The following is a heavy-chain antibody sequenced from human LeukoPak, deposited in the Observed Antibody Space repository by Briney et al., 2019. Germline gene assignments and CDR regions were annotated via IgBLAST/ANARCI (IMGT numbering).Heavy chain of an antibody. J-gene: IGHJ3*02. CDR1: GYLFTSYW. Sequence: GESLKISFNGAGYLFTSYWVGWVRQMPGKGLEWMGIIYPGDSDIRYSPSFQGQVTISADKSIRTAHLQWSSLKASDTATYYCARHRDSIGYPAAFYIWGQGTMVTVSS. D-gene: IGHD3-22*01. CDR3: ARHRDSIGYPAAFYI. V-gene: IGHV5-51*01. CDR2: IYPGDSDI.